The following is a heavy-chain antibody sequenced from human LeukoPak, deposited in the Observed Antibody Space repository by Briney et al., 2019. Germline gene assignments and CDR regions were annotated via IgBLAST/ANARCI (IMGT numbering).Heavy chain of an antibody. V-gene: IGHV3-7*03. CDR1: GVTFSSYG. Sequence: PGGSPRLSCAASGVTFSSYGMSWVRQAPGKGLEWVANIKQDGSEKYHADSVKGRFTISRDNAKNSLYLQMNSLRAEYTAVYYCARDRGSSHYWGQGTLVTVSS. CDR3: ARDRGSSHY. J-gene: IGHJ4*02. D-gene: IGHD2-2*01. CDR2: IKQDGSEK.